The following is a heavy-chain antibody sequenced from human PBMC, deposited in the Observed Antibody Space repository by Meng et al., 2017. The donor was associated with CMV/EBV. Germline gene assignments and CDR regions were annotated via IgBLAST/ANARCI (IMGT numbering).Heavy chain of an antibody. Sequence: SETLSLTCTVSGGSVSSGSYYWSWIRQPPGKVLEWIGYIYYSGSTNYNPSLKSRVTISVDTSKNQFSLKLSSVTAADTAVYYCARVEIFSRIGMDVWGQGTTVTVSS. J-gene: IGHJ6*02. D-gene: IGHD3-3*01. CDR2: IYYSGST. CDR3: ARVEIFSRIGMDV. V-gene: IGHV4-61*01. CDR1: GGSVSSGSYY.